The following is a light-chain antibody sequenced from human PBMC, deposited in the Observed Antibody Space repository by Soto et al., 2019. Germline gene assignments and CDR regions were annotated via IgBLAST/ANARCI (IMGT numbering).Light chain of an antibody. CDR1: QDIKDS. CDR2: DAS. CDR3: QQYDSLPLT. Sequence: DIQMTQSPSSLSASVRDRVSITCQASQDIKDSLNWYQQKPGKAPKLLIYDASTLETGVPSRFSGGGSGTQFTLIISSLQLDDAATYYCQQYDSLPLTFGGGTKVEIK. J-gene: IGKJ4*01. V-gene: IGKV1-33*01.